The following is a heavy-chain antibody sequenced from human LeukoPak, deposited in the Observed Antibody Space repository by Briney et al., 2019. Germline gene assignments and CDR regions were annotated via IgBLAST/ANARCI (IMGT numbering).Heavy chain of an antibody. CDR2: ICAYNGNT. D-gene: IGHD3-22*01. Sequence: ASVKVSCRASGYTFTNYGISWVRQAPGPGLGWMGWICAYNGNTNYAQKLQGRVTMTTETSTSTAYMELRSLRSDDTAIYYCARTYYYDSSGYYYGHWFDPWGQGTLVTVSS. J-gene: IGHJ5*02. V-gene: IGHV1-18*01. CDR3: ARTYYYDSSGYYYGHWFDP. CDR1: GYTFTNYG.